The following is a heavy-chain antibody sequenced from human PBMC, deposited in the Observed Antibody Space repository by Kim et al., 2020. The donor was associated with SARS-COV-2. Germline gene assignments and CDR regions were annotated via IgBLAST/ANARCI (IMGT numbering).Heavy chain of an antibody. CDR1: GGSISSYY. Sequence: SETLSLTCTVSGGSISSYYWSWIRQPPGKGLEWIGYIYYSGSTNYNPSLKSRVTISVDTSKNQFSLKLSSVTAADTAVYYCARAGGAGCGGDCVGFAYYFDYWGQGTLVTVSS. CDR2: IYYSGST. V-gene: IGHV4-59*01. CDR3: ARAGGAGCGGDCVGFAYYFDY. J-gene: IGHJ4*02. D-gene: IGHD2-21*02.